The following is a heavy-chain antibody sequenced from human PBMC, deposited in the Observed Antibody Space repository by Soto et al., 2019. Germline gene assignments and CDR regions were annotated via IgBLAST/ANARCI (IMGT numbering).Heavy chain of an antibody. D-gene: IGHD3-9*01. CDR2: ISGSGGST. CDR3: AKQIRYFALGY. V-gene: IGHV3-23*01. Sequence: GGSLRLSCASSGFTFSSYAMSLVRQAPGKGLEWVSAISGSGGSTYYADSVKGRFTISRDNSKNTLYLQMNSLRAEDTAVYYCAKQIRYFALGYWGQGTLVTVSS. CDR1: GFTFSSYA. J-gene: IGHJ4*02.